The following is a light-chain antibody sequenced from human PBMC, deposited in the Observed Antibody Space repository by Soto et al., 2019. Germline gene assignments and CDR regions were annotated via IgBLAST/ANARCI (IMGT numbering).Light chain of an antibody. CDR3: QSYDSSLSG. CDR1: SSNIGAGYD. J-gene: IGLJ1*01. V-gene: IGLV1-40*01. CDR2: GNS. Sequence: QSVLTQPPSVSGAPGQRVTISCTGSSSNIGAGYDGHWYQQLPGTAPKLLLYGNSNRPSGVPDRFSGSKSGTSASLAITGLQAEDEADYYCQSYDSSLSGIGTGTKVTVL.